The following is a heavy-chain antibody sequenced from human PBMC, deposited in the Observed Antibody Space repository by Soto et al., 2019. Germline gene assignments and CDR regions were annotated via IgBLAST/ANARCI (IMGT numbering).Heavy chain of an antibody. V-gene: IGHV5-51*01. CDR1: GYSFTSHW. D-gene: IGHD3-16*01. J-gene: IGHJ6*02. CDR2: IVPGDSDT. Sequence: GAEVKKPEESLKISCQGSGYSFTSHWIAWVRQVPGKGLEWMGTIVPGDSDTRYSPSFQGQVTISADKSINTAYLQWRGLKASDTAIYYCARRQSYYYGLDVWGQGTTVTVSS. CDR3: ARRQSYYYGLDV.